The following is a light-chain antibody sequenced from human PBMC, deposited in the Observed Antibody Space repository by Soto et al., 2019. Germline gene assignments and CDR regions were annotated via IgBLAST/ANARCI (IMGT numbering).Light chain of an antibody. CDR3: AVWDDSLNGGV. V-gene: IGLV1-44*01. CDR2: NNA. J-gene: IGLJ3*02. Sequence: QPVLTQAPSASGTPGQRVTISCSGSSSNIGSNTVNWYQQLPGTAPKLLIYNNAQRPSGVPDRFSGSKSGTSASLAIGGLQSEDEADYYCAVWDDSLNGGVFGGGTKVTVL. CDR1: SSNIGSNT.